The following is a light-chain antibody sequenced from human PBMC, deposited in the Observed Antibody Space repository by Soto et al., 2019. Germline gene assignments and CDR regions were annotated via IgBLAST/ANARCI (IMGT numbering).Light chain of an antibody. Sequence: ETVMTQSPAALSVSPGESATLSCRASQSIASDLAWYQQIPGQAPRLLIFGASTRASGVPARFTGSRSGTEFTLTISSLQSEDFAVYYCQQCNTWPRTFGRGTKLEI. J-gene: IGKJ4*02. CDR1: QSIASD. V-gene: IGKV3-15*01. CDR3: QQCNTWPRT. CDR2: GAS.